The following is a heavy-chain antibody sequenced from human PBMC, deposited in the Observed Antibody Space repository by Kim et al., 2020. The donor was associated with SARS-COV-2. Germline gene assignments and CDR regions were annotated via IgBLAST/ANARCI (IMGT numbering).Heavy chain of an antibody. V-gene: IGHV4-34*01. CDR1: GGSFSGYY. D-gene: IGHD2-21*01. Sequence: SETLSLTCAVYGGSFSGYYWSWIRQPPGKGLEWIGEINHSGSTNYNPSLKSRVTISVDTSKNQFSLKLSSVTAADTAVYYCARGEGEFSDYWGQGTLVTV. J-gene: IGHJ4*02. CDR2: INHSGST. CDR3: ARGEGEFSDY.